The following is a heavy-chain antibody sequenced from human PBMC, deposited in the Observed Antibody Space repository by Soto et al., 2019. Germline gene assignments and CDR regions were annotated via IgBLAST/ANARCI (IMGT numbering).Heavy chain of an antibody. CDR1: GFTFSSYT. Sequence: EVQLLESGGDLVQPGGSLRLSCVASGFTFSSYTMTWVRQAPGKGLEWVSVIYGSDDSTYYAVSVKGRFTISRDNSKNTLYLKMNSLIADDTAVYYCAKSPTMTTKVVDCWGQGTLVTVSS. D-gene: IGHD3-22*01. CDR3: AKSPTMTTKVVDC. V-gene: IGHV3-23*01. J-gene: IGHJ4*02. CDR2: IYGSDDST.